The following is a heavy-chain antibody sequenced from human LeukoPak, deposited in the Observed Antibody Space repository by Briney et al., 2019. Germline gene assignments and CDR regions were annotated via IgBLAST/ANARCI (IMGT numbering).Heavy chain of an antibody. CDR2: INHSGST. J-gene: IGHJ5*02. Sequence: SETLSLTCAVYGGSFSGYYWSWIRQPPGKGLEWIGEINHSGSTNYNPSLKSRVTISVDTSKNQFSLKLSSVTAADTAVYYCARDGVTQTEGFDPWGQGTLVTVSS. V-gene: IGHV4-34*01. CDR3: ARDGVTQTEGFDP. D-gene: IGHD4-17*01. CDR1: GGSFSGYY.